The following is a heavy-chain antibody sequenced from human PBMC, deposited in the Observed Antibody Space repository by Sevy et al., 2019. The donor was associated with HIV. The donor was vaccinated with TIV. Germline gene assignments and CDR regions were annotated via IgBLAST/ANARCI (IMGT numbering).Heavy chain of an antibody. CDR2: INWNGGRT. CDR1: GVIFDDYG. CDR3: ARHGYGYGYHALLDYYYGMDV. J-gene: IGHJ6*02. V-gene: IGHV3-20*04. Sequence: GGSLRLSCAASGVIFDDYGMSWVRQAPGKGLEWVSGINWNGGRTGYADSVKGRYTISRDNAKNSLYLQMNSLRAGETALYYCARHGYGYGYHALLDYYYGMDVWGQGTTVTFSS. D-gene: IGHD5-18*01.